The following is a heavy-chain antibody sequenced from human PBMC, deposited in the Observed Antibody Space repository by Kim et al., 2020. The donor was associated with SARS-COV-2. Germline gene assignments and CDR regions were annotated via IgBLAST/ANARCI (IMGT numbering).Heavy chain of an antibody. CDR3: AGEGSSGYYYEYY. J-gene: IGHJ4*02. V-gene: IGHV3-21*01. Sequence: YADPVEGRFTNPRENAKNSLDLQMNSLRAEDTAVYYCAGEGSSGYYYEYYWGQGTLVTVSS. D-gene: IGHD3-22*01.